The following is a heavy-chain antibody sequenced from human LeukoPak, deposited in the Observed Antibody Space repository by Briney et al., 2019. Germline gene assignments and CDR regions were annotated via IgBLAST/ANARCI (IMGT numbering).Heavy chain of an antibody. CDR1: GFTFRGFL. J-gene: IGHJ6*02. CDR3: ARDFGGMDV. V-gene: IGHV3-7*01. Sequence: PGGSLRLSCAASGFTFRGFLMSWVRQIPGKGLEWVTNIKQDGSEKYYVDSVKGRFTISRDNAKNSLYLQMNSLRAEDTAVYYCARDFGGMDVWGQGTTVTVSS. D-gene: IGHD3-10*01. CDR2: IKQDGSEK.